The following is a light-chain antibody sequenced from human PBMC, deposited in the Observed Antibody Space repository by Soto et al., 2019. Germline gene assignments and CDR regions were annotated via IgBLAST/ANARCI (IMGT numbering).Light chain of an antibody. CDR3: QQYSNYWT. CDR1: QSINSW. Sequence: DIQMTQSPSTLSASVGDRVTITCRASQSINSWLAWYQQKPGKAPKLLSYKASSLESGVPSRFSGSGSGTEFTLAISSLQPDDFATYYCQQYSNYWTFGQGTKVEIK. J-gene: IGKJ1*01. CDR2: KAS. V-gene: IGKV1-5*03.